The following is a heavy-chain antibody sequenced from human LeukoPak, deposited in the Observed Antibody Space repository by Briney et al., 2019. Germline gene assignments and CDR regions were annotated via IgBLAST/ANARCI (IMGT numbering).Heavy chain of an antibody. CDR3: ARDRDPGITLVRGVPDAFDI. V-gene: IGHV1-2*02. J-gene: IGHJ3*02. D-gene: IGHD3-10*01. CDR2: INPNSGGT. CDR1: GYTFTGYY. Sequence: ASVKVSCKASGYTFTGYYMHWVRQAPGQGLEWMGWINPNSGGTNYAQKFQGRVTLTTDTSTSTAYMELRSLRSDDTAVYYCARDRDPGITLVRGVPDAFDIWGQGTMVTVSS.